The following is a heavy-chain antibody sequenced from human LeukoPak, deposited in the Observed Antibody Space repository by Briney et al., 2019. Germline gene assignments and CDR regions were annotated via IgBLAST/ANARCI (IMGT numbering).Heavy chain of an antibody. Sequence: GGSLRLSCTVSGFTVSSDSMSWVRQAPGKGLEWVSFIYSGGSTHYSDSVKGRFTISRDNSKNTLYLQMNSLRAEDTAVYYCARRAGAYSHPYDYWGQGTLVTVSS. CDR2: IYSGGST. CDR3: ARRAGAYSHPYDY. J-gene: IGHJ4*02. V-gene: IGHV3-53*01. CDR1: GFTVSSDS. D-gene: IGHD4/OR15-4a*01.